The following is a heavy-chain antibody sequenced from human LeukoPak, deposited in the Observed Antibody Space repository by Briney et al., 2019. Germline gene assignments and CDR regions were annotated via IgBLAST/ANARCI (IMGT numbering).Heavy chain of an antibody. J-gene: IGHJ6*02. CDR2: IYSGGST. CDR3: ARSVTYYYYGMDV. D-gene: IGHD2-21*02. CDR1: GFTVSSNY. V-gene: IGHV3-53*01. Sequence: GGSLRLSCAASGFTVSSNYMSWVRQAPGKGLEWVSVIYSGGSTYYADSVRGRFTISRDNSKNTLYLQMNSLRAEDTAVYYCARSVTYYYYGMDVWGQGTTVTVS.